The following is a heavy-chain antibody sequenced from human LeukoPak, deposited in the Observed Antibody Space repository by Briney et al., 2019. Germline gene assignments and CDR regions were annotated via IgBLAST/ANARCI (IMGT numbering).Heavy chain of an antibody. V-gene: IGHV4-39*07. CDR3: AKALARYCSSTSCYSGY. D-gene: IGHD2-2*01. J-gene: IGHJ4*02. CDR1: GGSISSSSYY. CDR2: IYYSGST. Sequence: SETLSLTCTVSGGSISSSSYYWGWIRQPPGKGLEWIGSIYYSGSTYYNPSLKSRVTISVDTSKNQFSLKLSSVTAADTAVYYCAKALARYCSSTSCYSGYWGQGTLVTVSS.